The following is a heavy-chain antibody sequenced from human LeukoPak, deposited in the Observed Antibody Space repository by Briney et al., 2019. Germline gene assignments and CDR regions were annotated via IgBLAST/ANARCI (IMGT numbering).Heavy chain of an antibody. J-gene: IGHJ4*02. Sequence: ASVKVSCKASGYTFTGYYMHWVRQAPGQRLEWMGWINPNSGGTNYAQKFQGRVTMTRDTSISTAYMELSRLRSDDTAVYYCARDSYDILTGYSPIDYWGQGTLVTVSS. CDR2: INPNSGGT. D-gene: IGHD3-9*01. CDR1: GYTFTGYY. CDR3: ARDSYDILTGYSPIDY. V-gene: IGHV1-2*02.